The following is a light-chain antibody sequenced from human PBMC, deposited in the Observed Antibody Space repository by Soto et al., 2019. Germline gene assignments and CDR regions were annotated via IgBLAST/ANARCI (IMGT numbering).Light chain of an antibody. CDR3: QQLNGYPLT. J-gene: IGKJ4*01. CDR2: TAS. Sequence: DIQLTQSPSFLSASVGDRVIITCRASQGISSNLAWYQQKPGKAPKLLIYTASTLQRGVPSRFSDSGSGTEFTLTIRSLEPEVLATYYCQQLNGYPLTFGGGTKVQIK. CDR1: QGISSN. V-gene: IGKV1-9*01.